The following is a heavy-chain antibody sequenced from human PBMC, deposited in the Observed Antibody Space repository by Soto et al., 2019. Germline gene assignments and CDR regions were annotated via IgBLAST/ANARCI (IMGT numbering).Heavy chain of an antibody. Sequence: ASVKVSCKASGYRFSDNGISWVRQAPGQGLEWMGWISADNGNGNYAQKFQGRVTTTTDTSTSTAYMEMRSLRSDDTAVYYCARDSSGSSAYSYWGQGTPVTVSS. V-gene: IGHV1-18*04. D-gene: IGHD3-22*01. CDR3: ARDSSGSSAYSY. J-gene: IGHJ4*02. CDR1: GYRFSDNG. CDR2: ISADNGNG.